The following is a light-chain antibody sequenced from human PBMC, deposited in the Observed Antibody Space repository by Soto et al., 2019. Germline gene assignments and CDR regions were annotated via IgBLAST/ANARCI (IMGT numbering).Light chain of an antibody. CDR3: QLRRNWYT. CDR1: QRFSDY. CDR2: DTS. V-gene: IGKV3-11*01. J-gene: IGKJ5*01. Sequence: EIVLTQSPATLSLSPGGGATLSCRDSQRFSDYLAWFQQKPGQPPRLLIYDTSHRATGVPARFSGSGSGTDFTLTISSLEPEDFAVYYSQLRRNWYTFGQGTRLEIK.